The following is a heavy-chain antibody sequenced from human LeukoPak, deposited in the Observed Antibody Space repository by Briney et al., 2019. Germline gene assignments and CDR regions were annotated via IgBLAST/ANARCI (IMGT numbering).Heavy chain of an antibody. CDR2: INPNSGGT. Sequence: ASVKVSCKASGYTFTGYYMHWVRQAPGQGLEWMGWINPNSGGTNYAQKFQGRVTMTRDTSISTAYMELSSLRSEDTAVYYCARDQRPYNWNEFFFHYWGQGTLVTVSS. J-gene: IGHJ4*02. D-gene: IGHD1-1*01. CDR3: ARDQRPYNWNEFFFHY. V-gene: IGHV1-2*02. CDR1: GYTFTGYY.